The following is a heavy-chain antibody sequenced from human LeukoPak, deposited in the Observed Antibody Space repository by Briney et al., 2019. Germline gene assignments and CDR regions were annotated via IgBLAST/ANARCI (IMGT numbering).Heavy chain of an antibody. CDR1: GGSSSSYY. CDR2: IYYSGST. J-gene: IGHJ4*02. V-gene: IGHV4-59*08. D-gene: IGHD3-10*01. Sequence: SETLSLTCTVSGGSSSSYYWSWIRQPPGKGLEWIGYIYYSGSTNYNPSLKSRVNISVDTSKNQFSLKLSAVSAADTAVYYCARQVKTYYGSGSFDYWGQGTLVTVSS. CDR3: ARQVKTYYGSGSFDY.